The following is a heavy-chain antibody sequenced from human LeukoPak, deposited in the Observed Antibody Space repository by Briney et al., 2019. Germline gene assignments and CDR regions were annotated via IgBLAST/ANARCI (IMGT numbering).Heavy chain of an antibody. J-gene: IGHJ5*02. V-gene: IGHV4-39*01. CDR3: ARHSGSGSLSRPFDP. D-gene: IGHD3-10*01. Sequence: SETLSLTCSVSGGSVTSGGFYWGWLRPPPRKGPEWIATIYYTGSTYSNPSLQSRVTISIDTSKNQFSLRLTSVTATDTSVYHCARHSGSGSLSRPFDPWGQGTLVTVSS. CDR2: IYYTGST. CDR1: GGSVTSGGFY.